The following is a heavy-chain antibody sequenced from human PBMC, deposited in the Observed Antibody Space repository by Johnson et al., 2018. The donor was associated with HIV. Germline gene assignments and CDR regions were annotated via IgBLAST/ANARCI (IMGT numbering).Heavy chain of an antibody. V-gene: IGHV3-30*18. Sequence: QVHLVESGGGVVRPGRSLRLSCAASGFTLSHYGMHWVRQAPGKGLAWVALISYDGSNEYYADSVRGRFTISRDNSKNTLYLQMSSLRAEDTAVYYCAKDREAWYISRWSPTDAFDIWGQGTMVTVSS. CDR1: GFTLSHYG. CDR3: AKDREAWYISRWSPTDAFDI. J-gene: IGHJ3*02. D-gene: IGHD6-13*01. CDR2: ISYDGSNE.